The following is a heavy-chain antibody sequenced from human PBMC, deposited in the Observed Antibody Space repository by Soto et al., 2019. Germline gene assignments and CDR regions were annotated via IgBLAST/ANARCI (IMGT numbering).Heavy chain of an antibody. V-gene: IGHV1-2*04. CDR3: AREGYCTNGVCYTWFDP. Sequence: ASVKVSCKASGYTFTGYYMHWVRQAPGQGLEWMGWINPNSGGTNYAQKFQGWVTMTRDTSISTAYMELSRLRSDDTAVYYCAREGYCTNGVCYTWFDPWGQGTLVTVSS. D-gene: IGHD2-8*01. CDR1: GYTFTGYY. J-gene: IGHJ5*02. CDR2: INPNSGGT.